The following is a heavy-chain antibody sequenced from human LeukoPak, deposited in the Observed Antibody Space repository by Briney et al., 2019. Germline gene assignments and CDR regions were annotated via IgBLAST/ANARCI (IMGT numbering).Heavy chain of an antibody. CDR3: ARLTDYFYYMDV. CDR1: GGSISSNTHY. CDR2: IYYSGST. Sequence: KPSETLCLTCTVSGGSISSNTHYWGWIRQPPGKGLEWIGNIYYSGSTYHHPSLKSRVTMSVDTSKSQFSLKLSSVTAADTAVYYCARLTDYFYYMDVWGKGTAVTVSS. J-gene: IGHJ6*03. V-gene: IGHV4-39*01.